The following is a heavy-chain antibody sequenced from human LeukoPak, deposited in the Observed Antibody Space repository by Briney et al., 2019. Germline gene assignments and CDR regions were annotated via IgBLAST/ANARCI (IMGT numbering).Heavy chain of an antibody. D-gene: IGHD5-12*01. Sequence: PSQTLSLTCAVSGGSISSGGYSWSWIRQPPGKGLECIGYIYHSGSTYYNPSLKSRVTISVDRSKNQFSLKLSSVTAADTAVYYCARGGYSGYDYYFDYWGQGTLVTVSS. CDR1: GGSISSGGYS. CDR2: IYHSGST. CDR3: ARGGYSGYDYYFDY. V-gene: IGHV4-30-2*01. J-gene: IGHJ4*02.